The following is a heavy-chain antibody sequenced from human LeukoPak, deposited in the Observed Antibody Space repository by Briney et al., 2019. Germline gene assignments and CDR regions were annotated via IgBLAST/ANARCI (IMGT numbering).Heavy chain of an antibody. CDR1: GGSIGTYY. Sequence: SETLSPTCTVSGGSIGTYYWSWIRQSPGKGLEWIAYSSYSGSTYYNPSLKSRVTISLDTSKNQFSLKLSSVTAADTAVYYCARMDIVVVPAAYTHQTYYYYGMDVWGQGTTVTVSS. CDR2: SSYSGST. J-gene: IGHJ6*02. CDR3: ARMDIVVVPAAYTHQTYYYYGMDV. D-gene: IGHD2-2*03. V-gene: IGHV4-59*01.